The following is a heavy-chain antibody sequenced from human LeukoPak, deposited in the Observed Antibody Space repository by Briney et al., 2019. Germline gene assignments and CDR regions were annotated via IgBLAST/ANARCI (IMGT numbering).Heavy chain of an antibody. CDR1: GFPFSKYS. CDR2: IRSKAYGGTT. D-gene: IGHD3-10*01. Sequence: GGSLRLSCVASGFPFSKYSMNWVRQAPGKGLEWVGFIRSKAYGGTTEYAASVKGRFTISRDDSKSIAYLQMNSLKTEDTAVYYCTRDGSGSYSGYWGQGTLVTVSS. J-gene: IGHJ4*02. V-gene: IGHV3-49*04. CDR3: TRDGSGSYSGY.